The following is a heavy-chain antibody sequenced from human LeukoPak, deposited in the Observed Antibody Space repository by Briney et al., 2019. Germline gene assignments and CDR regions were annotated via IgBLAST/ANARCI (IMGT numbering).Heavy chain of an antibody. V-gene: IGHV3-30*03. J-gene: IGHJ4*02. Sequence: GRSLRLSCAASGFTFSSYGMHWVRQAPGKGLEWVAVISYDGSNKYYADSVKGRFTISRDNSKNTLYLQMNSLRAEDTAVYYCATSAPDYWGQGTLVTVSS. CDR3: ATSAPDY. CDR2: ISYDGSNK. CDR1: GFTFSSYG.